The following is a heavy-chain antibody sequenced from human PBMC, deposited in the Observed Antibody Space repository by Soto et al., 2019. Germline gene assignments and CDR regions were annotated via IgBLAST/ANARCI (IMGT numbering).Heavy chain of an antibody. D-gene: IGHD1-26*01. CDR2: ITGRGDST. J-gene: IGHJ5*02. CDR3: AKDLYVQPPSGWFDP. CDR1: RFTFTSHA. Sequence: GGSLRLSCVASRFTFTSHAMHWVRQTPGKGLEWVSAITGRGDSTYYADSVKGRFTISRDNSKSTLYLQMMSLRAEDTAVYYCAKDLYVQPPSGWFDPWGQGTVVTVSS. V-gene: IGHV3-23*01.